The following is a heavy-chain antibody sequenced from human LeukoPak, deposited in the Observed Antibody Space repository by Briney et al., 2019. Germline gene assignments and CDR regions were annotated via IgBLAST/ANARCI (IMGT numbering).Heavy chain of an antibody. CDR3: ARDVGYRSSTSCLGWFDP. V-gene: IGHV4-4*02. CDR2: IYHSGST. J-gene: IGHJ5*02. CDR1: GGSISSSNW. Sequence: SETLSLTCAVSGGSISSSNWWSWVRQPPGKGLEWIGEIYHSGSTNYNPSLKSRVTISVDKSKNQFSLKLSSVTAADTAVYYCARDVGYRSSTSCLGWFDPWGQGTLVTVSS. D-gene: IGHD2-2*01.